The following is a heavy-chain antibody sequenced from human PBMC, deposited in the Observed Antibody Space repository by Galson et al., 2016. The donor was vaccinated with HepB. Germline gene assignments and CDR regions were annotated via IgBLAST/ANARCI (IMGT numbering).Heavy chain of an antibody. CDR3: ARDLGGRVTGADY. J-gene: IGHJ4*02. V-gene: IGHV1-46*02. D-gene: IGHD2-15*01. Sequence: SVKVSCKASGYSFNTYYMHWVRQAPGQGPEWMAMINPTGGMATYAQKFQGRVTVTRDTSTSTVYMELKSLKSEDTAVYYCARDLGGRVTGADYWGRGTLVTVSS. CDR2: INPTGGMA. CDR1: GYSFNTYY.